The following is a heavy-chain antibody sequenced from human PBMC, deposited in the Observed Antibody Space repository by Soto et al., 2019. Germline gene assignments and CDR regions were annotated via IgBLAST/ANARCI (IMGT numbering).Heavy chain of an antibody. Sequence: SETLSLTCTVSGGSISSYYWSWIRQPPGKGLEWIGYIYYSGSTNYNPSLKSRVTISVDTSKNQFSLKLSSVTAADTAVYYCARVRNDHAFDIWGQGTMVTVSS. CDR2: IYYSGST. J-gene: IGHJ3*02. CDR1: GGSISSYY. CDR3: ARVRNDHAFDI. V-gene: IGHV4-59*01. D-gene: IGHD1-1*01.